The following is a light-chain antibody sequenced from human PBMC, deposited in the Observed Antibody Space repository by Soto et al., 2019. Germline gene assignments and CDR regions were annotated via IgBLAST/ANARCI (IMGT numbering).Light chain of an antibody. J-gene: IGLJ3*02. CDR3: QAYDYSLTSSV. CDR2: GNR. V-gene: IGLV1-40*01. Sequence: QSVLTQPPSVSGAPGQRVTISCTGTSSNLGAGYDVHWYQQLPGAAPKLVIFGNRNRPSGVPERFSGSKSGTSASLAITGLLEEDEADYYCQAYDYSLTSSVFGGGTKLTVL. CDR1: SSNLGAGYD.